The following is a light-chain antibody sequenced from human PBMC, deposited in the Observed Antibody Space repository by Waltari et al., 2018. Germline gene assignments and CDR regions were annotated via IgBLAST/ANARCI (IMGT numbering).Light chain of an antibody. CDR1: VSHMQRNDY. CDR2: DVT. CDR3: SSYRDTTTLEL. J-gene: IGLJ2*01. V-gene: IGLV2-14*03. Sequence: SLLTQSASASAPPGQSITRSCPRTVSHMQRNDYVSWYQQHPGKAPNLIIYDVTNRPSGVSKRFSGSKSGNSASLTIAGLQAEDEADYYCSSYRDTTTLELLGGGTSLTVL.